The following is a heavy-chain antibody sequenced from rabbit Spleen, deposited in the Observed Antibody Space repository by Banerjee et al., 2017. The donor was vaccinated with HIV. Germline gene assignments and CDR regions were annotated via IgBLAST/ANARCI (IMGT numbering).Heavy chain of an antibody. J-gene: IGHJ4*01. CDR2: IYAGSSGNT. CDR3: ARDGSGGISYYFNL. CDR1: GFSFSNGYY. D-gene: IGHD1-1*01. Sequence: QQQLEESGGGLVKPGGTLTLTCTASGFSFSNGYYMCWVRQAPGKGLEWIACIYAGSSGNTYYASWAKGRFTISKTSSTTVTLQMTSLTAADTATYFCARDGSGGISYYFNLWGQGTLVTVS. V-gene: IGHV1S45*01.